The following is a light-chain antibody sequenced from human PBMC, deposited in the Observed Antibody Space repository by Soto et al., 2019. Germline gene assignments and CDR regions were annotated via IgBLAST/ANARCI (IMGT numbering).Light chain of an antibody. CDR1: QSVSSSY. CDR3: QLYGTSPMYT. V-gene: IGKV3-20*01. Sequence: EIVLTQSPGTPSLSPGERATLSCRASQSVSSSYLAWYQQKPGQAPRVLIYGASSRATGIPDRFSGSGSGTDFTLTISRLEPEDFAVYYCQLYGTSPMYTFGQGTKLEIK. CDR2: GAS. J-gene: IGKJ2*01.